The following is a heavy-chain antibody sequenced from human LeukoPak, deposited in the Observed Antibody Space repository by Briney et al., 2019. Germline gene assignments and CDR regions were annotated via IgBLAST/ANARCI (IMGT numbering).Heavy chain of an antibody. CDR1: GFTFSSYA. D-gene: IGHD6-13*01. J-gene: IGHJ4*02. CDR2: ISGSGGST. V-gene: IGHV3-23*01. Sequence: GGSLRLSCAASGFTFSSYAMSWVRQAPGKGLEWVSAISGSGGSTYYADSVKGRFTISRDNSKNTLYLQMHSLRAEDTAVYYCVKDYSTIPAAANPLFDYWGQGALVTVSS. CDR3: VKDYSTIPAAANPLFDY.